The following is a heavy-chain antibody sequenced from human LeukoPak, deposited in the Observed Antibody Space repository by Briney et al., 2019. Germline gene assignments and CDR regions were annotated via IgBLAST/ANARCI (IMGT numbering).Heavy chain of an antibody. V-gene: IGHV3-23*01. J-gene: IGHJ4*02. D-gene: IGHD4-23*01. Sequence: GGSLRLSCAASGFTFSSYWMHWVRQAPGKGLEWVSAISSNGGSTYYADSVKGRFTLSRDNSKNTLYLQMNSLRAEDTAVYYCAKESTSVVTPFDYWGQGTLVTVSS. CDR2: ISSNGGST. CDR1: GFTFSSYW. CDR3: AKESTSVVTPFDY.